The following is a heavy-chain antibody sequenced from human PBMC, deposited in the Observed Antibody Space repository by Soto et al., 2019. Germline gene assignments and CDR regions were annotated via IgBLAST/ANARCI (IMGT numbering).Heavy chain of an antibody. CDR1: GFTFDDYA. D-gene: IGHD4-17*01. CDR3: AKDMYGDYYFDY. CDR2: ISWNGGSI. Sequence: EVQLVESGGGLVQPGRSLRLSCAASGFTFDDYAMHWVRQAPGKGLEWVSGISWNGGSIGYADSVKGRFTISRDNAKNSLYLQMNSLRAEDTALYYCAKDMYGDYYFDYWGQGTLVTVSS. V-gene: IGHV3-9*01. J-gene: IGHJ4*02.